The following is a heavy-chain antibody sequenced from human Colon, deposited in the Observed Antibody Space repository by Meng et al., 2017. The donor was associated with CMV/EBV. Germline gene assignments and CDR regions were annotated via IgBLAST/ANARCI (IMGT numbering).Heavy chain of an antibody. J-gene: IGHJ4*02. V-gene: IGHV3-48*03. CDR2: IYDSDTI. Sequence: GESLKISCAASGFTFSSHEMNWVRQAPGKGLEWLSYIYDSDTIYYADSVRGRFTISRDNAKNSLYLQMNSLRAEDTAVYYCAKDRGEYFDYWGQGTLVTVS. CDR1: GFTFSSHE. CDR3: AKDRGEYFDY. D-gene: IGHD3-10*01.